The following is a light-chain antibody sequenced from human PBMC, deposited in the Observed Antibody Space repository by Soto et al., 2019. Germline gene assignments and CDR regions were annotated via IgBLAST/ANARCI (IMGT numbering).Light chain of an antibody. CDR1: QNINNY. CDR2: DAS. Sequence: EVVLTPSPATLSLSPGERATLSCRASQNINNYLAWYKQKPGQAPRLLIYDASNRATGIPARFSGSGSGTDFILTISSLEPEEFGVDDCQQRNNWVTGGGGTKVDIK. CDR3: QQRNNWVT. J-gene: IGKJ4*01. V-gene: IGKV3-11*01.